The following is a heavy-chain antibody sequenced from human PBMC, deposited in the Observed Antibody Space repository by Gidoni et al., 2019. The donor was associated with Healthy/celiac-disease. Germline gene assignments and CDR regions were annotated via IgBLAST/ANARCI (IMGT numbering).Heavy chain of an antibody. CDR1: GFTFSSYS. V-gene: IGHV3-48*02. CDR3: ARDSHDYGDYFPLDV. D-gene: IGHD4-17*01. J-gene: IGHJ6*02. Sequence: EVQLVESGGGLVQPGGSLRLSCAASGFTFSSYSMNWVRQAPGKGLEWVSYISSSSSTIYYADSVKGRFTISRDNAKNSLYLQMNSLRDEDTAVYYCARDSHDYGDYFPLDVWGQGTTVTVSS. CDR2: ISSSSSTI.